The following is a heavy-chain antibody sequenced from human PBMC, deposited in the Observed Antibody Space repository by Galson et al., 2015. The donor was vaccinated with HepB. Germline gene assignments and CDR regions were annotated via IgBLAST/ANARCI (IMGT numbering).Heavy chain of an antibody. Sequence: SLRLSCAASGFPFSIYIMNWVRQVPGKGLEWVSSISTSSTFIYYADSVQGRFTISRDNAKNSLYLEMNSLRDEDTAVYYCARQMTCGSDCWPAFGIWGQGTMVTVS. J-gene: IGHJ3*02. D-gene: IGHD2-21*02. CDR3: ARQMTCGSDCWPAFGI. CDR2: ISTSSTFI. V-gene: IGHV3-21*01. CDR1: GFPFSIYI.